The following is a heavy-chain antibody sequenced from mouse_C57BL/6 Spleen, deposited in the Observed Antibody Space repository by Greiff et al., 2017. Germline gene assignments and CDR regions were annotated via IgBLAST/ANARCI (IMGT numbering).Heavy chain of an antibody. CDR2: IYPGDGDT. V-gene: IGHV1-82*01. CDR1: GYAFSSSW. D-gene: IGHD2-5*01. CDR3: ERNYYSNYVGYYAMDY. Sequence: QVQLKQSGPELVKPGASVKISCKASGYAFSSSWMNWVKQRPGKGLEWIGRIYPGDGDTNYNGKFKGKATLTADKSSSTAYMQLSSLTSEDSAVYFCERNYYSNYVGYYAMDYWGQGTSVTVSS. J-gene: IGHJ4*01.